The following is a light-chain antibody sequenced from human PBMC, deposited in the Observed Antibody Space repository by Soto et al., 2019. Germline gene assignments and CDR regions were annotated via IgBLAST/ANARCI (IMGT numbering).Light chain of an antibody. CDR1: QTVSSY. Sequence: EIVFTQYPSTLSLSPGERATLSSRTSQTVSSYLAWYQQKPGQAPRLLIYDASNRATGIPARFSGSGSGTDFTLTISSLEPEDFAVYYCQQRSNWPPLTFGGGTKV. CDR3: QQRSNWPPLT. J-gene: IGKJ4*01. CDR2: DAS. V-gene: IGKV3-11*01.